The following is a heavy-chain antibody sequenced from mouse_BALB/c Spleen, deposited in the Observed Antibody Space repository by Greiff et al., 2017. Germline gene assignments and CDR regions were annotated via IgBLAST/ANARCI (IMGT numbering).Heavy chain of an antibody. J-gene: IGHJ4*01. Sequence: EVKLMESGGGLVKPGGSLKLSCAASGFTFSDYYMYWVRQTPEKRLEWVATISDGGSYTYYPDSVKGRFTISRDNAKNNLYLQMSSLKSEDTAMYYCASKSYAMDYWGQGTSVTVSS. CDR1: GFTFSDYY. CDR3: ASKSYAMDY. V-gene: IGHV5-4*02. CDR2: ISDGGSYT.